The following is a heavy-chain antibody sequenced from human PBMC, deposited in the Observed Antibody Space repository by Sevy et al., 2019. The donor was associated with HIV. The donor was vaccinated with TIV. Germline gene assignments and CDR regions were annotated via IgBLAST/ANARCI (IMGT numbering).Heavy chain of an antibody. CDR3: ARETLGSYYYYGMDV. CDR1: GFTLSSYA. Sequence: GGSLKLSCTASGFTLSSYAMHWVRQAPGKGLEWVAVISYDGSNKYYADSVKGRFTISRDNSKNTLYLQMNSLRAEDTAVYYCARETLGSYYYYGMDVWGQGTTVTVSS. V-gene: IGHV3-30-3*01. J-gene: IGHJ6*02. CDR2: ISYDGSNK. D-gene: IGHD2-15*01.